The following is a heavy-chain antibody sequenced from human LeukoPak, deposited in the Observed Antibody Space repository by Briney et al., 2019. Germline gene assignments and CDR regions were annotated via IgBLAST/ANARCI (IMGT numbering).Heavy chain of an antibody. CDR1: GGSISSYY. J-gene: IGHJ4*02. CDR2: IYYSGST. V-gene: IGHV4-59*08. Sequence: SETLSLTCTVSGGSISSYYWSWIRQPPGKGLEWIGYIYYSGSTNYNPSLKSRVTISVDTSKNQFSLKLSSVTAADTAVYYCARHRGSGSLREYYFDYWGQGTLVTVSS. CDR3: ARHRGSGSLREYYFDY. D-gene: IGHD3-10*01.